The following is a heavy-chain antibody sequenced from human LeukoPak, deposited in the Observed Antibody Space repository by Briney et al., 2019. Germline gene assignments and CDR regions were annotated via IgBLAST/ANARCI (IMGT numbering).Heavy chain of an antibody. CDR1: GGSINNYY. J-gene: IGHJ4*02. CDR2: IYYSGST. D-gene: IGHD6-13*01. Sequence: SSETLSLTCTVSGGSINNYYWSWIRQPPGKGLEWIGYIYYSGSTNYNPSLKSRVTISVDTSKNQFSLKLSSVTAADTAVYYCARGGGYSSSLGDYWGQGTLVTVSS. V-gene: IGHV4-59*01. CDR3: ARGGGYSSSLGDY.